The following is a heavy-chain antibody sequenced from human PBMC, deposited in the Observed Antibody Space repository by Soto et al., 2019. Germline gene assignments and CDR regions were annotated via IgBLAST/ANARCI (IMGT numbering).Heavy chain of an antibody. CDR3: ARVTLNDDFWSGYYGDYYGMDV. V-gene: IGHV4-4*07. Sequence: PSETLSLTXTVSGGSISSYYWSWIRQPAGKGLEWIGRIYTSGSTNYNPSLKSRVTMSVDTSKNQFSLKLSSVTAADTAVYYCARVTLNDDFWSGYYGDYYGMDVWGQGTTVTVSS. D-gene: IGHD3-3*01. J-gene: IGHJ6*02. CDR2: IYTSGST. CDR1: GGSISSYY.